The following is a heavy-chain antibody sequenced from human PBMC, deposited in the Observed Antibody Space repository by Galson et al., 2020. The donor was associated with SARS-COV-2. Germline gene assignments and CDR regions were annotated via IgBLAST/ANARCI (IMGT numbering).Heavy chain of an antibody. CDR1: GGSISTYY. D-gene: IGHD4-17*01. CDR2: IYYSGLT. J-gene: IGHJ4*02. V-gene: IGHV4-59*01. Sequence: ETLSLTCTVSGGSISTYYWSWIRQPPGKGLEWIGYIYYSGLTNYNPSLKSRVTISVDTSKNQFSLRLNSVTAADTALYYCARSDPTDYGDDSPFDSWGQGALVTVSS. CDR3: ARSDPTDYGDDSPFDS.